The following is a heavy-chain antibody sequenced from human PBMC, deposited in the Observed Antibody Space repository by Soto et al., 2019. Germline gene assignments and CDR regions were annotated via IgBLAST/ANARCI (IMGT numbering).Heavy chain of an antibody. D-gene: IGHD3-22*01. CDR3: ARGDYYDSSGYTDEGMDV. V-gene: IGHV3-33*01. J-gene: IGHJ6*02. CDR2: IRYDGSNK. Sequence: QVQLVESGGGVVQPGRSLRLSCAASGFTFSSYGMHWVRQAPGKGLEWVAVIRYDGSNKYYADSVKGRFTISRDNSKNTLYLQMNSMRADDTAVYYCARGDYYDSSGYTDEGMDVWGQGTTVTVSS. CDR1: GFTFSSYG.